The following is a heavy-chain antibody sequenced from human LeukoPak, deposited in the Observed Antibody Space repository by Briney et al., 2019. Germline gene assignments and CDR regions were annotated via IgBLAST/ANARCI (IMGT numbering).Heavy chain of an antibody. J-gene: IGHJ4*02. D-gene: IGHD3-22*01. V-gene: IGHV3-21*01. CDR1: GFTFSSYS. CDR3: ARLRRNSDRSGFYYYYDN. Sequence: GGSLRLSCAASGFTFSSYSFNWVRQAPGKGLEWVSSINTVASYIYYADSVRGRFTISRDNAENSLWLQMNGLRAEDPAVYYCARLRRNSDRSGFYYYYDNWCQGTLVTVSS. CDR2: INTVASYI.